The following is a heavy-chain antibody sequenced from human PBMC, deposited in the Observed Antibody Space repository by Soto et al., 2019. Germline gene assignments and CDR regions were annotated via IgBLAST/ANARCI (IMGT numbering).Heavy chain of an antibody. CDR1: GGSISSGDYY. D-gene: IGHD2-8*01. CDR2: IYYSGST. J-gene: IGHJ5*02. Sequence: SETLSLTCTVSGGSISSGDYYWSWIRQPPGKGLEWIGYIYYSGSTYYNPSLKSRVTISVDTSKNQFSLKLSSVTDADTAVYYCARGFEWPNWFDPSGQGTLVTVSS. V-gene: IGHV4-30-4*01. CDR3: ARGFEWPNWFDP.